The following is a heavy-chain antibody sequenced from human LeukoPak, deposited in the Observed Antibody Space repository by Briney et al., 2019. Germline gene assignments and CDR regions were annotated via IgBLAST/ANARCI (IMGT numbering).Heavy chain of an antibody. V-gene: IGHV3-23*01. CDR1: GFTFSSYA. CDR2: ISGSGGST. CDR3: AGHYYGSGSYYLDDWFDP. J-gene: IGHJ5*02. Sequence: GGSLRLSCAASGFTFSSYAMRAVRQAPGKGLEWVSAISGSGGSTYYADSAKGRFTISRDNSKNTLYLQMNSLRAEDTPVYYCAGHYYGSGSYYLDDWFDPWGQGTLVTVSS. D-gene: IGHD3-10*01.